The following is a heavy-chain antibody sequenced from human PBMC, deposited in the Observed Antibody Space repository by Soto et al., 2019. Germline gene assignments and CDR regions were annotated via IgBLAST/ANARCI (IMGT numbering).Heavy chain of an antibody. V-gene: IGHV3-23*01. CDR3: TKAGEVFGSVDY. CDR2: ISGDGVIT. J-gene: IGHJ4*02. D-gene: IGHD3-10*01. CDR1: GFTFSSFA. Sequence: VQVLESGGGSVQPGESLRLSCAASGFTFSSFALNWVRQAPGKGLEWVSGISGDGVITYYADSVRGRFTISRHNSKNTLFLRMNTLRAEDTGIYYCTKAGEVFGSVDYWGRGTLVTVSS.